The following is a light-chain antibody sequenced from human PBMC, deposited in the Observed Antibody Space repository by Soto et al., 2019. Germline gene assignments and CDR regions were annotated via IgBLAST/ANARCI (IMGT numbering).Light chain of an antibody. CDR1: SSDVGGYNY. Sequence: QSALTQPASVSGSPGQSITISCTGTSSDVGGYNYVSWYQQQPGKAPKFMIYDVPNRPSGVSNRFSGSKSGNTASLTISGLQAEDESDYYCCSSTTSNTRQIVFVTGTKLTVL. CDR3: CSSTTSNTRQIV. CDR2: DVP. J-gene: IGLJ1*01. V-gene: IGLV2-14*01.